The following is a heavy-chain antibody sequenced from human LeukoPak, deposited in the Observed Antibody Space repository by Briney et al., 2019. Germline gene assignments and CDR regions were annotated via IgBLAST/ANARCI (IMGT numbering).Heavy chain of an antibody. CDR3: ARDRGGSAFDI. Sequence: PGGSLRLSCAPSGFTFRSYWMHWVRQAPGKGLVWVSRINSDGSSTSYADSVKGRFTISRDNAKNTLYLRMNSLRAEDTAVYHCARDRGGSAFDILGQGTMVTVSS. D-gene: IGHD3-10*01. CDR1: GFTFRSYW. CDR2: INSDGSST. J-gene: IGHJ3*02. V-gene: IGHV3-74*01.